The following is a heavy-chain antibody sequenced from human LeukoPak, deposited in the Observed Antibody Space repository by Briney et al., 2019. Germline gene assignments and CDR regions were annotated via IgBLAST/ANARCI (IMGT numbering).Heavy chain of an antibody. CDR2: INHSGST. Sequence: SETLSLTCAVYGGSFSGYYCSWIRQPPGEGLEWIGEINHSGSTSYNPSLKSRVTISVDTSKNQFSLKLSSVTAADTAVYYCARGGDYYYYYMDVWGKGTTVTISS. V-gene: IGHV4-34*01. J-gene: IGHJ6*03. CDR3: ARGGDYYYYYMDV. CDR1: GGSFSGYY.